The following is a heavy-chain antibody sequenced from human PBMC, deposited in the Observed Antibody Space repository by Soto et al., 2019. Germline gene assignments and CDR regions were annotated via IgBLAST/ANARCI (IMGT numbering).Heavy chain of an antibody. CDR1: GGSISSGGYY. D-gene: IGHD1-26*01. J-gene: IGHJ4*02. CDR2: IYYSGST. V-gene: IGHV4-31*03. Sequence: QVQLQESGPGLVKPSQTLSLTCTVSGGSISSGGYYWSWIRQHPGKGLEWIGYIYYSGSTYYNPSRKSRVTISVDTSKNQFSLKLSSVTAADTAVYYCARDRIGSGSYDYWGQGTLVTVSS. CDR3: ARDRIGSGSYDY.